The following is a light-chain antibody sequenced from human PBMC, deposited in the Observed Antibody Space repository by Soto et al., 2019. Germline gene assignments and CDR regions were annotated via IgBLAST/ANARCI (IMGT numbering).Light chain of an antibody. CDR2: GAS. J-gene: IGKJ4*01. CDR1: QNIATN. V-gene: IGKV3-15*01. CDR3: QQFNNWPLT. Sequence: EVVLTQSPATLSVSPGERATLSCRASQNIATNLAWYQQRPGQTPRLLIYGASARATGIPARFSGSVSGTAFTLTISGLQPEDFAVYYCQQFNNWPLTFGGGTKVE.